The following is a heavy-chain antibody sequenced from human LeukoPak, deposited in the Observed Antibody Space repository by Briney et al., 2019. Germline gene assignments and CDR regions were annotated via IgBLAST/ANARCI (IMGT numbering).Heavy chain of an antibody. D-gene: IGHD3-10*01. V-gene: IGHV3-53*01. Sequence: GGSLRLSCAASGFTVSSNSMSWVRQAPGEGPEWVSVINSGGSTYYADSVKGRFTISRDNSRNMLILQMNSLRAEDTAVYYCARGHYGLDLWGQGTVVTVSS. CDR2: INSGGST. CDR3: ARGHYGLDL. J-gene: IGHJ5*02. CDR1: GFTVSSNS.